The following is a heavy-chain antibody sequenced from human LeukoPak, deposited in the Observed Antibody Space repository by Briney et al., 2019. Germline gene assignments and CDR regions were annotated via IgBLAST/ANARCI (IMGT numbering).Heavy chain of an antibody. CDR3: ARGYSSSWSPFDI. CDR1: GYTFTSYA. Sequence: ASVKVSCKASGYTFTSYAMNWVRQAPGQGLEWMGWINTNTGNPTYAQGFTGRFVFSLDTSVSTAYLQICSLKAEDTAVYYCARGYSSSWSPFDIWGQGQWLPSLQ. J-gene: IGHJ3*02. V-gene: IGHV7-4-1*01. D-gene: IGHD6-13*01. CDR2: INTNTGNP.